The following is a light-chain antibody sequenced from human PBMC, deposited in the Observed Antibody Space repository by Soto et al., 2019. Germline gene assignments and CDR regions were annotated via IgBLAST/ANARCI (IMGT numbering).Light chain of an antibody. CDR2: WAS. Sequence: DIVMTQSPDSLAVSLGERATINCKSSQSVLYTSNNKNYLAWYQVKPGQPPKLLIYWASTRESGVPDRFSGSGSVTDFTLTISSLQAEDVAVYYCQQHYNVPRITFGQGIRLEIK. J-gene: IGKJ5*01. CDR3: QQHYNVPRIT. CDR1: QSVLYTSNNKNY. V-gene: IGKV4-1*01.